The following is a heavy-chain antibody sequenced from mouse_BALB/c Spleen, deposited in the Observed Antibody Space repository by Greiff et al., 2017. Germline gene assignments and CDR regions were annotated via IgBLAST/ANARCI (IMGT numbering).Heavy chain of an antibody. Sequence: VQLQQSGAELAKPGASVKMSCKASGYTFTSYWMHWVKQRPGQGLEWIGYINPSTGYTEYNQKFKDKATLTADKSSSTAYMQLSSLTSEDSAVYYCAGYGNYFDYWGQGTTLTVSS. CDR3: AGYGNYFDY. V-gene: IGHV1-7*01. CDR2: INPSTGYT. D-gene: IGHD2-1*01. CDR1: GYTFTSYW. J-gene: IGHJ2*01.